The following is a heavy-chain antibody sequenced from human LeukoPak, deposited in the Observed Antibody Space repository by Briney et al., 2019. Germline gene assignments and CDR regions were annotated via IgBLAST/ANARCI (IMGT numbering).Heavy chain of an antibody. V-gene: IGHV3-21*01. D-gene: IGHD5-18*01. J-gene: IGHJ4*02. Sequence: GGFLRLSCAASGFTFSSYSMNWVRQAPGKGLEWVSSISSSSSYIYYADSVKGRFTISRDNAKNSLYLQMNSLRAEDTAVYYCAREDSYGPFDYWGQGTLVTVSS. CDR3: AREDSYGPFDY. CDR1: GFTFSSYS. CDR2: ISSSSSYI.